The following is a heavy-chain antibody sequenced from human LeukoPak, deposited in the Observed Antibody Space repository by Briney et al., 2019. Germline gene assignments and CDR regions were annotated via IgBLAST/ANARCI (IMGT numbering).Heavy chain of an antibody. D-gene: IGHD3-10*01. J-gene: IGHJ4*02. CDR2: MNSNSGNT. CDR1: GYTFTNYD. CDR3: ARGRGGTVVRGYLDY. V-gene: IGHV1-8*01. Sequence: ASVRVSCKASGYTFTNYDIMWVRQATGQGPEWMGWMNSNSGNTGHAQKFQGRVTMTRDTSINTAYMELHSLTSEDTAVYYCARGRGGTVVRGYLDYWGQETLVTVSS.